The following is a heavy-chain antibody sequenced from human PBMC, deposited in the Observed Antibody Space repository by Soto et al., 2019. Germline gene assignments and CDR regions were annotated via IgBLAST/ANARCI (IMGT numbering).Heavy chain of an antibody. D-gene: IGHD3-22*01. J-gene: IGHJ3*02. V-gene: IGHV1-18*01. CDR1: GYIFTSHA. Sequence: ASVKVSCKASGYIFTSHAIHWVRQAPGQGLEWMGWISAYNGNTNYAQKLQGRVTMTTDTSTSTAYMELRSLRSDDTAVYYCASSMIVVAPSAFDIWGQGTMVTVSS. CDR3: ASSMIVVAPSAFDI. CDR2: ISAYNGNT.